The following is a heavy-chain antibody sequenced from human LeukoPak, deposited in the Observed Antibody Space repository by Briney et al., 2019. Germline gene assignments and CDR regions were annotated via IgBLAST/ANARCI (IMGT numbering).Heavy chain of an antibody. Sequence: AETQSLTCTVSGGSISNYYWSWIRQPPGKALEWIGYVYYTGSTNYTPSLKSRVTISVDTSKNQFSLKLYSVTTADTAVYYCVRHPGGSVRGYFGPWGQGTLVTVSS. CDR2: VYYTGST. D-gene: IGHD2-15*01. CDR1: GGSISNYY. V-gene: IGHV4-59*01. CDR3: VRHPGGSVRGYFGP. J-gene: IGHJ5*02.